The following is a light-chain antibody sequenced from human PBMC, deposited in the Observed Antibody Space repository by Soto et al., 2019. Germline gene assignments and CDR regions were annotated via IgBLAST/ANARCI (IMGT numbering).Light chain of an antibody. CDR3: QHYGASPWT. J-gene: IGKJ1*01. V-gene: IGKV3-20*01. CDR2: RAP. Sequence: VMTQSPATLSVSPGERVTFSCRASQSVTTNLAWYQHKPGQSPRLLIYRAPIRATGISDRFSGSGSGTDFTLTISRLEPEDFAVYYCQHYGASPWTFGQGTKVDIK. CDR1: QSVTTN.